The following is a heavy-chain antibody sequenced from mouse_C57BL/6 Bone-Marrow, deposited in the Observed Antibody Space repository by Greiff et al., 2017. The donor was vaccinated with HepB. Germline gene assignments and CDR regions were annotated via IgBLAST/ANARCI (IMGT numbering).Heavy chain of an antibody. Sequence: EVQLQESGPGMVKPSQSLSLTCTVTGYSITSGYDWHWIRHFPGNKLEWMGYISYSGSTNYNPSLKSRISITHDTSKNHFFLKLNSVTTEDTATYYCARGDYSNPWFAYWGQGTLVTASA. D-gene: IGHD2-5*01. CDR2: ISYSGST. J-gene: IGHJ3*01. V-gene: IGHV3-1*01. CDR1: GYSITSGYD. CDR3: ARGDYSNPWFAY.